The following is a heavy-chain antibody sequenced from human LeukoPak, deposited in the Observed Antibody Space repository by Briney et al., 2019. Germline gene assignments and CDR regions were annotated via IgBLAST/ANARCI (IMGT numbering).Heavy chain of an antibody. CDR3: AKVGAAVDL. CDR2: IGPRNKSI. CDR1: GLTFTGYI. J-gene: IGHJ4*02. V-gene: IGHV3-11*01. D-gene: IGHD3-3*01. Sequence: PGGSLRLSCVASGLTFTGYIFSWMRQAPGKGLEWVSYIGPRNKSIYYEDSVKGRFTISRDNAKNSLYLQMNSLRADDTAVYYYAKVGAAVDLWGQGTLVSVSS.